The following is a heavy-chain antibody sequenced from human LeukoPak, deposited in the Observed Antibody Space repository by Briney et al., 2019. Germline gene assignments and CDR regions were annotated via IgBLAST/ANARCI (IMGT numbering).Heavy chain of an antibody. CDR3: AKHPAAYYYGSGSYYNVYLRFDY. Sequence: PGGSLRLSCAASGFTFSSYAMSWVRQAPGKGLEWVSAISGSGGSTYYADSVKGRFTISRDNSKDTLYLQMNSLRAEDTAVYYCAKHPAAYYYGSGSYYNVYLRFDYWGQGTLVTVSS. CDR2: ISGSGGST. V-gene: IGHV3-23*01. J-gene: IGHJ4*02. D-gene: IGHD3-10*01. CDR1: GFTFSSYA.